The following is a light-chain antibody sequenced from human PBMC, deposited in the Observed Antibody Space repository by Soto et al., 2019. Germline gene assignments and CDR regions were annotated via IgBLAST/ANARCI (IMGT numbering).Light chain of an antibody. J-gene: IGLJ2*01. CDR2: GNS. V-gene: IGLV1-40*01. Sequence: QSVLTQPPSVSGAPGQRVTISCTGSSSNIGAGYDVHWYQQLPGTAPKLLIDGNSNRPSGVPDRFSGSKSGTSASLAITGLQAEDEADYYCQSYDSSLNSVVFGGGTKVTVL. CDR1: SSNIGAGYD. CDR3: QSYDSSLNSVV.